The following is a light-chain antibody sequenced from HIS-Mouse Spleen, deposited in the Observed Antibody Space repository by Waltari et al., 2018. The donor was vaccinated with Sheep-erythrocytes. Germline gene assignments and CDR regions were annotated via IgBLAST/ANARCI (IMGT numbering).Light chain of an antibody. CDR3: QQSYSTLALT. V-gene: IGKV1-39*01. CDR2: AAS. CDR1: QSISSY. Sequence: DIQMTQSPSSLSASVGDRVTITCRASQSISSYLNWYQPKPGKAPKLLIYAASSLQSGVPSRFSGSGSGTEFTLTISSLQPEDFATYYCQQSYSTLALTFGGGTKVEIK. J-gene: IGKJ4*01.